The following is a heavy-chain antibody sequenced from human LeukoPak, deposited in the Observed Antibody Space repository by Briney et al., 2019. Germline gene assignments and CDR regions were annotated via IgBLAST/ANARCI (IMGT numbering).Heavy chain of an antibody. CDR1: GFTFSNAW. V-gene: IGHV3-15*01. CDR3: NHMIRGVAN. D-gene: IGHD3-10*01. J-gene: IGHJ4*02. CDR2: IKSKIDGGTT. Sequence: GGSLRLSCATSGFTFSNAWMSWVRQAPGKGLEWVGRIKSKIDGGTTDYAAPVIGRFTISRDDSKNTLYLQMNSLKTEDTAVYYCNHMIRGVANWGQGTLVTVSS.